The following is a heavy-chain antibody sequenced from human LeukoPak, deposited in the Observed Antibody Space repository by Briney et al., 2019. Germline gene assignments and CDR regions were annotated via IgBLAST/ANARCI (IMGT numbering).Heavy chain of an antibody. CDR3: AKEKTTGTYYVDY. D-gene: IGHD1-7*01. CDR2: IKQDGSDK. Sequence: GGSLRLSCAASGFTFSSYALSWVRQAPGKGLEWVANIKQDGSDKYYVDSVKGRFTISRDNAKNSLYLQMNSLRAEDTAVYYCAKEKTTGTYYVDYWGQGTLVTVSS. CDR1: GFTFSSYA. J-gene: IGHJ4*02. V-gene: IGHV3-7*04.